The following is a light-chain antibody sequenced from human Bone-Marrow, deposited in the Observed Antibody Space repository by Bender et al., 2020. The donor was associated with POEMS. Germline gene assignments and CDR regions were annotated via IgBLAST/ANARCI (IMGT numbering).Light chain of an antibody. J-gene: IGLJ3*02. CDR3: AVWDDSLNGWV. Sequence: SYELTQPPSVSVSPGQTASITCSGEALPKQTAYWYQQKPGQAPLLVIFKDTERPSGIPERFSGSRSGTSASLAISGLQSEDEADYYCAVWDDSLNGWVFGGGTKLTVL. CDR1: ALPKQT. V-gene: IGLV3-25*02. CDR2: KDT.